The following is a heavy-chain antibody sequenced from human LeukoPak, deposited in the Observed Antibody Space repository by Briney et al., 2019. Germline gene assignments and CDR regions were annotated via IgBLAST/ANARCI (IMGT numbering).Heavy chain of an antibody. CDR3: ASPQYYYGSGSTYGFDY. Sequence: ASVKVSCKASGYTFTGYYMHWVRQAPGQGLEWMGWINPNSGGTNYAQKFQGRVTMTRDTSISTAYMELSRLRSDDTAVYYCASPQYYYGSGSTYGFDYWGQGTLVTVSS. V-gene: IGHV1-2*02. D-gene: IGHD3-10*01. J-gene: IGHJ4*02. CDR1: GYTFTGYY. CDR2: INPNSGGT.